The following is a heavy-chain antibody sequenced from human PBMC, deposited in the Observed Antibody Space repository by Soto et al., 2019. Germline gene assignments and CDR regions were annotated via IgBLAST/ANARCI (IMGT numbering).Heavy chain of an antibody. J-gene: IGHJ4*02. D-gene: IGHD3-16*01. CDR3: AIYSSRGAYDGY. Sequence: QVQLQESGPGLVKPSETLSLTCTVSGGSISSDYWSWIRQPPGKGLEWIGYIYNSVSTNYNPSLKSRVTIAVDTSKNQFSLKLSSVTGADTAVYYCAIYSSRGAYDGYWGQGTLVTVSS. V-gene: IGHV4-59*12. CDR2: IYNSVST. CDR1: GGSISSDY.